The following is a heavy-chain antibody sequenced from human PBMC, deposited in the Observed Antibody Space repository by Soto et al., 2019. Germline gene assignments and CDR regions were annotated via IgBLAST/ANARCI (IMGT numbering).Heavy chain of an antibody. V-gene: IGHV1-69*13. J-gene: IGHJ4*02. CDR3: ARGGSDDILTDHPDRLYYFDY. CDR1: GGTFSSYA. D-gene: IGHD3-9*01. CDR2: IIPIFGTA. Sequence: ASVKVSCKASGGTFSSYAISWVRQAPGQGLEWMGGIIPIFGTANYAQKFQGRVTITADESTSTAYMELSSLRSEDTAVYYCARGGSDDILTDHPDRLYYFDYWGQGTLVTVSS.